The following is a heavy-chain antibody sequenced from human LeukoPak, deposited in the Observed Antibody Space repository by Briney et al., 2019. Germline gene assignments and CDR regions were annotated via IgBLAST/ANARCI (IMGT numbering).Heavy chain of an antibody. CDR1: GFTFSSYS. V-gene: IGHV3-48*01. J-gene: IGHJ4*02. Sequence: GGSLRLSCAASGFTFSSYSMNWVRQAPGKGLEWVSYISSSSTIYYADSVKGRFTISRGNGKNSLYLQMNSLRAEDTAVYYCARGSDILTGFYPSGGYWGQGTLVTVSS. CDR2: ISSSSTI. D-gene: IGHD3-9*01. CDR3: ARGSDILTGFYPSGGY.